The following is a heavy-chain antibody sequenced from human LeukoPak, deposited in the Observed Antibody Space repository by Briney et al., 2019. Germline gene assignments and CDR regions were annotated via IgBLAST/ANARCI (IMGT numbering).Heavy chain of an antibody. J-gene: IGHJ4*02. D-gene: IGHD3-10*01. CDR3: ARGTLLLWFGELGD. Sequence: GGSLRLSCAASGFTFSSYWMSWVRQAPGKGLEWVANIKQDGSEKYYVDSVKGRFTISRDNAKNSLYLQMNSLRAEDTAVYYCARGTLLLWFGELGDWGQGTLVTVSS. CDR2: IKQDGSEK. CDR1: GFTFSSYW. V-gene: IGHV3-7*01.